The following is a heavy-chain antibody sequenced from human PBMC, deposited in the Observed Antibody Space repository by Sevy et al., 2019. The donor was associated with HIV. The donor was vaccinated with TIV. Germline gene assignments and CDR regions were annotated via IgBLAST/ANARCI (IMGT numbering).Heavy chain of an antibody. Sequence: GGSLRLSCAASGFTFSNAWMNWVRQAPGKGLEWVGRIKSKTDGGTTDYAAPVKGRFTISRDDSKNTLYLQMNSLKTEDAAVYYCSADGGGYNYGYSFDYWGQGTLVTVSS. V-gene: IGHV3-15*07. D-gene: IGHD5-18*01. CDR2: IKSKTDGGTT. J-gene: IGHJ4*02. CDR3: SADGGGYNYGYSFDY. CDR1: GFTFSNAW.